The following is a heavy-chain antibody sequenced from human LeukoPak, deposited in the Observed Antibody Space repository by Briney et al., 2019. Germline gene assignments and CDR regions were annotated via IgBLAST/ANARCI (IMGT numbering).Heavy chain of an antibody. CDR1: GFSLSTSGMC. CDR3: ARTPYYSSGNFWFDP. CDR2: IDWDDDK. D-gene: IGHD6-19*01. V-gene: IGHV2-70*11. J-gene: IGHJ5*02. Sequence: SGPALVKPTQTLTLTCTFSGFSLSTSGMCVSWIRQPPGKALEWLARIDWDDDKYYSTSLKTRLTISKDTSKNQVVLTMTNMDPVDTATYYCARTPYYSSGNFWFDPWGQGTLVTVST.